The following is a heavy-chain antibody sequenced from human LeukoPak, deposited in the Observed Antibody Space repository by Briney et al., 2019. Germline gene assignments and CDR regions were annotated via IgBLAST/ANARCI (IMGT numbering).Heavy chain of an antibody. CDR3: ARDMSGGYSQWNTEDVAFDY. J-gene: IGHJ4*02. CDR2: IYTSGST. Sequence: PSETLSLTCTVSGGSISSYHWSWIRQPAGKGLEWIGRIYTSGSTNYNPSLKSRVTMSVDTSKNQFSLKLSSVTAADTAVYYCARDMSGGYSQWNTEDVAFDYWGQGTLVTVSS. D-gene: IGHD1-26*01. V-gene: IGHV4-4*07. CDR1: GGSISSYH.